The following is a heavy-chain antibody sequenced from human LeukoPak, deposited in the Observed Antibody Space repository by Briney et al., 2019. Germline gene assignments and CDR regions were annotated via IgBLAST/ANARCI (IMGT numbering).Heavy chain of an antibody. J-gene: IGHJ6*03. CDR1: GGSISSYY. V-gene: IGHV4-59*12. CDR3: ARDRVVVGDYYMDV. Sequence: SETLSLTXTVSGGSISSYYWSWIRQPPGKGLEWIGYIYYSGSTNYNPSLKSRVTISVDTSKNQFSLKLSSVTAADTAVYYCARDRVVVGDYYMDVWGKGTTVTVS. D-gene: IGHD2-2*01. CDR2: IYYSGST.